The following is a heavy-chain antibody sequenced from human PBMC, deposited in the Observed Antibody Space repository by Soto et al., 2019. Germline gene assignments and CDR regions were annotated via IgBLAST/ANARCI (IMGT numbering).Heavy chain of an antibody. V-gene: IGHV1-69*13. J-gene: IGHJ4*02. CDR3: ARARYYYDSSGDFDY. CDR1: GGTFSSYA. D-gene: IGHD3-22*01. CDR2: IIPIFGTA. Sequence: EASVKVSCKASGGTFSSYAISWVRQAPGQGLEWMGGIIPIFGTANYAQKFQGRVTITADESTSTAYMELSSLRSEDTAVYYCARARYYYDSSGDFDYWGQGTLVTV.